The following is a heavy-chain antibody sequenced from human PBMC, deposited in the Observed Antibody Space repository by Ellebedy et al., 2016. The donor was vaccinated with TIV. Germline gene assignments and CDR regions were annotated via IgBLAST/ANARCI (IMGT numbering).Heavy chain of an antibody. CDR2: INPSGGSP. V-gene: IGHV1-46*01. CDR1: GYTFTSYF. J-gene: IGHJ4*02. Sequence: AASVKVSCKASGYTFTSYFMHWVRQAPGQGLEWMGIINPSGGSPTYAQKFQGRVTMTSDTSTGTVYMELSSLRSEDTAVYYCAREGIGPSLDYWGQGTLVTVSS. CDR3: AREGIGPSLDY.